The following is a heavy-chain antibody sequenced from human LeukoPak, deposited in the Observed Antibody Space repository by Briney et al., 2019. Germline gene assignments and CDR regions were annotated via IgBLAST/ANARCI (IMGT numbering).Heavy chain of an antibody. Sequence: SETLSLTCTVSGGSISSGGYYWSWIRQPPGKGLEWIGYIYHSGSTYYNPSLKSRVTISVDRSKNQFSLKLSSVTAADTAVYYCASEYSSPMYYFDYWGQGTLVTVSS. CDR3: ASEYSSPMYYFDY. V-gene: IGHV4-30-2*01. D-gene: IGHD6-13*01. J-gene: IGHJ4*02. CDR2: IYHSGST. CDR1: GGSISSGGYY.